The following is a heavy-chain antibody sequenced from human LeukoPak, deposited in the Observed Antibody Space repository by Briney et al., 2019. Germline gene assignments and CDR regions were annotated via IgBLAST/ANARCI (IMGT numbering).Heavy chain of an antibody. Sequence: SQTLSLTCAISGDSFSSNSAAWNWIRQSPSRGLEWLGRTYYRSKWYNDYAVSVKSRITINPDTSKNQFSLKLSSVTAADTAVYYCARGMDYYGSGSLWWFDPWGQGTLVTVSS. CDR3: ARGMDYYGSGSLWWFDP. J-gene: IGHJ5*02. CDR1: GDSFSSNSAA. CDR2: TYYRSKWYN. V-gene: IGHV6-1*01. D-gene: IGHD3-10*01.